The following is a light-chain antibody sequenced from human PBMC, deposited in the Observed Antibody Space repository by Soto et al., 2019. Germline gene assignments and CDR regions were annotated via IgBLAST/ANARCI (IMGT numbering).Light chain of an antibody. Sequence: DIIVSHYPVSHPAPPGEPTSIPCMNRESALQSHGYIYLDWYMQKPGQSPRLLISLGSNRASGVPDRFSGSGSGTDFALTISSLGPEDFAVYYCHRCGNGFTFGQGTRLEIK. J-gene: IGKJ5*01. CDR2: LGS. V-gene: IGKV2-28*01. CDR3: HRCGNGFT. CDR1: ESALQSHGYIY.